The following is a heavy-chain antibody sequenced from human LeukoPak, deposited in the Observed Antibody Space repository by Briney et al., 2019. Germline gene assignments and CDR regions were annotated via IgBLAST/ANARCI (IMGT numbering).Heavy chain of an antibody. J-gene: IGHJ3*02. V-gene: IGHV1-8*01. CDR2: MNPNSGNT. CDR3: ARSYIVVVPAANDAFDI. Sequence: ASVKLSCKASGYTFTSYDINWVRQATGQGLEWMGWMNPNSGNTGYAQKFQGRVTMTRNTTISTAYMELSSMRSEDTAVYYCARSYIVVVPAANDAFDIWGQGTMVTVSS. CDR1: GYTFTSYD. D-gene: IGHD2-2*01.